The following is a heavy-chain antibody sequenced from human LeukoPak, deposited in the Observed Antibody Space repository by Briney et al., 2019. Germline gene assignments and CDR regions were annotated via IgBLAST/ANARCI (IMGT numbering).Heavy chain of an antibody. CDR1: GYTFTSYG. CDR2: ISGSNGNT. J-gene: IGHJ4*02. CDR3: AGSGRGTYYYFDL. D-gene: IGHD1-26*01. Sequence: ASVKVSCKASGYTFTSYGISWVRQAPGQGPEWVGWISGSNGNTNYAQKFQGRVSMTADTSTSTAYMELRTLRSDDTAVYYCAGSGRGTYYYFDLWGQGTLVTVSS. V-gene: IGHV1-18*01.